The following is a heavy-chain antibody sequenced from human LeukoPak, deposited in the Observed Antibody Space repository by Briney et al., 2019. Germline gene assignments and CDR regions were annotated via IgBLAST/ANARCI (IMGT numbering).Heavy chain of an antibody. Sequence: GESLKISCKGSGYSFTSYCIGWVRQMPGKGLEWVGIIYPGDSDTRYSPSFQGQVTISADKSISTAYLQWSSLKASDTAMYYCARQRDYGDYNVDAFDIWGQGTMVTVSS. J-gene: IGHJ3*02. CDR3: ARQRDYGDYNVDAFDI. CDR2: IYPGDSDT. CDR1: GYSFTSYC. D-gene: IGHD4-17*01. V-gene: IGHV5-51*01.